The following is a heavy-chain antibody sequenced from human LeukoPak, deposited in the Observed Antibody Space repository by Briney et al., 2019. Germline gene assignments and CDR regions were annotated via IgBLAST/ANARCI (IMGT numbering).Heavy chain of an antibody. Sequence: SGGSLRLSCAASGFTFSSYGMHWVRQAPGKGLEWVAVISYDGSNKYYADSVKGRFTISRDNSKNTLYLQMNSLRAEDTAVYYCARSSAGYDILTEWGQGTLVTVSS. CDR3: ARSSAGYDILTE. D-gene: IGHD3-9*01. CDR2: ISYDGSNK. V-gene: IGHV3-30*03. CDR1: GFTFSSYG. J-gene: IGHJ4*02.